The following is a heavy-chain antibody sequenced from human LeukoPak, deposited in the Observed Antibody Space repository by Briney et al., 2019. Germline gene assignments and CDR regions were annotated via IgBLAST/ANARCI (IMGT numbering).Heavy chain of an antibody. J-gene: IGHJ3*02. D-gene: IGHD3-3*01. CDR1: GFTFTSYE. Sequence: GGSLRLSCAASGFTFTSYEMNWVRQAPWKGLEWVSYISFSGDAIYYADSVKGRFTISRDNAKNSLYLQMNSLRAEDTAVYYCATNRKDDSYDFWGDSDDAFDIWGQGTMVTVSS. CDR2: ISFSGDAI. V-gene: IGHV3-48*03. CDR3: ATNRKDDSYDFWGDSDDAFDI.